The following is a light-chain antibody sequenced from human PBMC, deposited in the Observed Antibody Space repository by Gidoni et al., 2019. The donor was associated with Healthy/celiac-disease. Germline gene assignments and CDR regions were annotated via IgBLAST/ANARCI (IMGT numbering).Light chain of an antibody. Sequence: EIVLTHSPATLSLSPGERATLSFRASQSVSSSLAWYQQKPGQAPRLLIYCASNRATGIPARFSGSGSGTYFTLTISSLEPEDFAVYYCQQRGSLPFTFGGGTEVEIK. CDR2: CAS. CDR1: QSVSSS. V-gene: IGKV3-11*01. J-gene: IGKJ4*01. CDR3: QQRGSLPFT.